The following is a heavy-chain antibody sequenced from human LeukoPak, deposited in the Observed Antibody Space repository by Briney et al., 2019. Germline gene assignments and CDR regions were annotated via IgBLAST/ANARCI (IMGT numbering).Heavy chain of an antibody. D-gene: IGHD3-22*01. V-gene: IGHV4-39*01. Sequence: SETLSLTCAVSGVSISSTSYYWGWIRQPPGKGLEWIGSIYYNGSTYYNPSLKSRVTISIDTKNQFSLKLTSVTAADTAVYYCAHEGSTVYCPFWYWGQGTLVTVSS. CDR2: IYYNGST. CDR3: AHEGSTVYCPFWY. J-gene: IGHJ4*02. CDR1: GVSISSTSYY.